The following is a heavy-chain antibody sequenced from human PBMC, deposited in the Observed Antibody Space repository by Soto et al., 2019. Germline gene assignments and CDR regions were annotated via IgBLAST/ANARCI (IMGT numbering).Heavy chain of an antibody. D-gene: IGHD4-4*01. J-gene: IGHJ3*02. CDR2: VNAGNGNT. CDR3: ARDDYRSLAAFDI. CDR1: GYTFTSYA. Sequence: ASVKVSCKASGYTFTSYAMHWVRQAPGQRLEWMGWVNAGNGNTKYSQKLQGRVTMTTDTSTSTAYMELRSLRSDDTAVYYCARDDYRSLAAFDIWGQGTMVTVSS. V-gene: IGHV1-3*01.